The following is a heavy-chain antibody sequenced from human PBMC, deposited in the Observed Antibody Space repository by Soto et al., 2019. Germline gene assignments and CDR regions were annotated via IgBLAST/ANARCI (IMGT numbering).Heavy chain of an antibody. Sequence: SVKVSCKASGGTFSSYAISWVRQSPGQGLEWMGGIIPIFGTANYAQKFQGRVTITADKSTSTAYMELSSLRSEDTAVYYCARDEIEVSDFWSGYPRSYYYGMDVWGQGTTVTVSS. D-gene: IGHD3-3*01. CDR2: IIPIFGTA. V-gene: IGHV1-69*06. J-gene: IGHJ6*02. CDR1: GGTFSSYA. CDR3: ARDEIEVSDFWSGYPRSYYYGMDV.